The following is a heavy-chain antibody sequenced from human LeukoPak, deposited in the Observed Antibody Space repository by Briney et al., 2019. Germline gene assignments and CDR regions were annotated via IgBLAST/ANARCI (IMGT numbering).Heavy chain of an antibody. CDR2: ISYDGSNK. CDR3: ANSAAGTLYGMDV. D-gene: IGHD6-13*01. CDR1: GFTFSSYG. V-gene: IGHV3-30*18. J-gene: IGHJ6*02. Sequence: GGSLRLSCAASGFTFSSYGMRWVRQAPGKGLEWVAVISYDGSNKYYADSVKGRFTISRDNSKNTLYLQMNSLRAEDTAVYYCANSAAGTLYGMDVWGQGTTVTVSS.